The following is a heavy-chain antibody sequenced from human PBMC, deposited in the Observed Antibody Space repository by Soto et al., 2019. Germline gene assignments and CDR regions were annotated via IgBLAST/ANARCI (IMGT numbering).Heavy chain of an antibody. Sequence: SETLSLTCTVSGGSISSYYWSWIRQPPGKGLEWIGYIYYSGSTNYNPSLKSRVTISVDTSKNQFSLKLSSVTAADTAVYYCARLGPDYSNDYWGQGTLVTVSS. CDR1: GGSISSYY. J-gene: IGHJ4*02. CDR3: ARLGPDYSNDY. V-gene: IGHV4-59*01. CDR2: IYYSGST. D-gene: IGHD2-15*01.